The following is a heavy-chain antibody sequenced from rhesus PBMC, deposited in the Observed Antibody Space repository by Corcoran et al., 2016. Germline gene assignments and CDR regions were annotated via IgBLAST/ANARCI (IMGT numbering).Heavy chain of an antibody. D-gene: IGHD4-23*01. CDR3: ARGLGYSNYWYFDI. J-gene: IGHJ2*01. Sequence: QVKLQQWGEGLLKPSETLSLTCAVYGGSISGYYYWSWIRTAPGTGLEWSGNFDANSATTNYNPSLKSRVTISKDTSKNQFSLRLTSVTAADTAVYYCARGLGYSNYWYFDIWGPGTPITISS. V-gene: IGHV4-73*01. CDR2: FDANSATT. CDR1: GGSISGYYY.